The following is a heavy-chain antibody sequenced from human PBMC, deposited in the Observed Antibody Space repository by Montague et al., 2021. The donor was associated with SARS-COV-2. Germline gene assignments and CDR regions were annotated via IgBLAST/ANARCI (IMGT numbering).Heavy chain of an antibody. D-gene: IGHD2-2*01. CDR3: ARFAYRLLFIASYCGMDV. V-gene: IGHV4-34*01. CDR2: IRHSGST. J-gene: IGHJ6*02. Sequence: SETLSLTCTVYGGSFSGYYWSWIRQPPGKGLEWTGEIRHSGSTNYNPSHNSHITRSIDTSKNQFSLTLSSVTAADTAVYYCARFAYRLLFIASYCGMDVWGQGTTATVSS. CDR1: GGSFSGYY.